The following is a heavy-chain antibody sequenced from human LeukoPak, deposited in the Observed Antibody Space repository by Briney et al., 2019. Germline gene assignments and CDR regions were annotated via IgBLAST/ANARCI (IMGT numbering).Heavy chain of an antibody. V-gene: IGHV6-1*01. CDR1: GDSVSRYSAS. D-gene: IGHD4-23*01. Sequence: SQTQALTHAISGDSVSRYSASWDWIRHSPSKGHKWLRRTHYRSKRYIEYEASVRSRITIKPDTSKNQFSLQLSSMTPEDTAVYYGAREPDYGGCDCWGQGTLVTVSS. J-gene: IGHJ4*02. CDR2: THYRSKRYI. CDR3: AREPDYGGCDC.